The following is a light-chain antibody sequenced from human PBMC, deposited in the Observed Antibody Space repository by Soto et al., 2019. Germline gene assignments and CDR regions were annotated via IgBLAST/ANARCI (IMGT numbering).Light chain of an antibody. CDR1: SSDFGGYNY. CDR3: SSYTSSSTLYV. Sequence: QSALTQPASVSGSPGRWITISCTGTSSDFGGYNYVSWYQQHPGKAPKLMIYDVSNRPSGVSNRFSGSKSGNTASLTISGLQAEDEADYYCSSYTSSSTLYVFGTGTKVTVL. V-gene: IGLV2-14*01. CDR2: DVS. J-gene: IGLJ1*01.